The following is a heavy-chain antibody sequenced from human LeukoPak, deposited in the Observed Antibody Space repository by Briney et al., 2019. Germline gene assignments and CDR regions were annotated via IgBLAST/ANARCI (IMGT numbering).Heavy chain of an antibody. V-gene: IGHV3-74*01. J-gene: IGHJ4*02. CDR3: ARGPNSNWSGLDF. CDR1: GFSFSGHW. Sequence: GGSLRLSCIASGFSFSGHWMHWARQLPGKGPVWVSRISPTGSTTSYADPVKGRFTVSRDNAKNTLYLQVNNLRAEDTAVYYCARGPNSNWSGLDFWGQGTLLTVSS. D-gene: IGHD6-6*01. CDR2: ISPTGSTT.